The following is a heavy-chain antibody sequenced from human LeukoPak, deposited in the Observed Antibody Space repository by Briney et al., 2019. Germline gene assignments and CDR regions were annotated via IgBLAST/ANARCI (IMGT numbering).Heavy chain of an antibody. D-gene: IGHD2-15*01. CDR1: GYTFTGYY. J-gene: IGHJ5*02. CDR2: INPSSGGT. CDR3: ARGLCSGGSCYSCSA. Sequence: GASVKVSCKASGYTFTGYYMHWVRQAPGQGLEWMGWINPSSGGTNYAQKFQGRVTMTRDTSISTAYMELSRLRSDDTAVYYCARGLCSGGSCYSCSAWGQGTLVTVSS. V-gene: IGHV1-2*02.